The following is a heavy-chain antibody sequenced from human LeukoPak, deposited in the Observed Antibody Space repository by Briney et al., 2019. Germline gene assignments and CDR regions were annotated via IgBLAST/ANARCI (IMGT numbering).Heavy chain of an antibody. V-gene: IGHV3-23*01. Sequence: PGGSLRLSCAASGFTFSSYAMSWVRQPPGKGLEWVSTISGSGGSTYFADSVKGRFTISRDNSKNTLYLQMNSLRAEDTAVYYCAKPATFGGVIVTAFDIWGQGTMVTVSS. CDR2: ISGSGGST. CDR1: GFTFSSYA. J-gene: IGHJ3*02. CDR3: AKPATFGGVIVTAFDI. D-gene: IGHD3-16*02.